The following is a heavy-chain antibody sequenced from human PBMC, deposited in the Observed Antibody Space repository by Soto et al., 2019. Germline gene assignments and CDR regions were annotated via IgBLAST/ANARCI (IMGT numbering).Heavy chain of an antibody. D-gene: IGHD6-13*01. V-gene: IGHV3-30-3*01. CDR1: GFTLNTYS. CDR3: ARDPDLIEAAGNYFDY. Sequence: QVQLVESGGGVVQPGKSLRLSCSVSGFTLNTYSMHWVRRAPGKGLEWVAVVSFDGVNKHYRDSVKGRFTISRDIAKNMLYLQMTSLRLEDTALYYCARDPDLIEAAGNYFDYWGQGTLVTVSS. J-gene: IGHJ4*02. CDR2: VSFDGVNK.